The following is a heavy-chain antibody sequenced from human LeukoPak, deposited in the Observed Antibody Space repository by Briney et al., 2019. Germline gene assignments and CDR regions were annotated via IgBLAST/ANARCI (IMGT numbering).Heavy chain of an antibody. V-gene: IGHV3-33*06. CDR1: GFTFSSYG. D-gene: IGHD5-24*01. Sequence: GGSLRLSCAASGFTFSSYGMHWVRQAPGKGLEWVAVIWYDGSIKYYADSVKGRFTISRDNSRNTLYLQMNSLRGEDTAVYYCAKDHPEGDGYNYGAFDIWGQGTMVTVSS. CDR2: IWYDGSIK. J-gene: IGHJ3*02. CDR3: AKDHPEGDGYNYGAFDI.